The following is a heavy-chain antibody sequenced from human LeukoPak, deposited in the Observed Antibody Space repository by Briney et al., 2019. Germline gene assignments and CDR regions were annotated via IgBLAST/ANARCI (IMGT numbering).Heavy chain of an antibody. Sequence: PGGSLRLSCAASGFTFSSYSMNWVRQAPGKGLEWVSSISSSSSYIYCADSVKGRFTISRDNAKNSLYLQMNSLRAEDTAVYYCARDGRGGYRGMDVWGQGTTVTVSS. J-gene: IGHJ6*02. D-gene: IGHD3-22*01. CDR3: ARDGRGGYRGMDV. CDR1: GFTFSSYS. V-gene: IGHV3-21*01. CDR2: ISSSSSYI.